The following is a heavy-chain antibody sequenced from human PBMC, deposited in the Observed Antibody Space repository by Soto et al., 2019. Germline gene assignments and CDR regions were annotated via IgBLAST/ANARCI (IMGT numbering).Heavy chain of an antibody. CDR3: ARRWSIAAAGTGANWFDP. D-gene: IGHD6-13*01. Sequence: ASVKVSCKASGYTFTGYYMHWVRQAPGQGVEWMGWINRNSGGTNYAQKFQGRVTMTRDTSISRAYMELSRLRSDDTAVYYCARRWSIAAAGTGANWFDPWGQGTLVTVSS. J-gene: IGHJ5*02. V-gene: IGHV1-2*02. CDR1: GYTFTGYY. CDR2: INRNSGGT.